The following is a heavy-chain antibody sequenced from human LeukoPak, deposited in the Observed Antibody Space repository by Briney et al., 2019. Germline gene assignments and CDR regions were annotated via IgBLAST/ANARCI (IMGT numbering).Heavy chain of an antibody. CDR3: VRDRELPY. CDR1: GGSISSYY. Sequence: SSETLSLTCTVSGGSISSYYWSWIRQPPGKGLEWIGYIYYSGSTNYNPSLKSRVTISVDTSKNQFSLRLTSMTAADAAVYYCVRDRELPYWGQGTLVTVSS. J-gene: IGHJ4*02. V-gene: IGHV4-59*01. CDR2: IYYSGST. D-gene: IGHD2-15*01.